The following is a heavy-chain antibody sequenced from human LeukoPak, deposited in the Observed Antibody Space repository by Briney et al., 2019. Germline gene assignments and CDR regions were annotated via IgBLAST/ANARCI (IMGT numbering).Heavy chain of an antibody. Sequence: GESLKMSCKGYGYSFSDYWIGWVRQMPGKGLEWMGIIYPGDSDTTYSPSSQGQVTISADKSINTAFLQWSSLKASDTAVYYCARLEDTALVRGEYFQHWGQGTLVTVSS. J-gene: IGHJ1*01. CDR3: ARLEDTALVRGEYFQH. V-gene: IGHV5-51*01. CDR2: IYPGDSDT. D-gene: IGHD5-18*01. CDR1: GYSFSDYW.